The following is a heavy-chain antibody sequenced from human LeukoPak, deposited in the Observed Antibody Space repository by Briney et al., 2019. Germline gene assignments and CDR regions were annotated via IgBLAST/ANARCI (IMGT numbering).Heavy chain of an antibody. CDR2: IDPSDSYT. J-gene: IGHJ4*02. D-gene: IGHD1-26*01. CDR3: ARHVPHGSFFYFDL. CDR1: GYSFTSYW. V-gene: IGHV5-10-1*01. Sequence: GESLKISCKGSGYSFTSYWISWVRQMPGKGLEWMGRIDPSDSYTNYSPSFQGHVTISADKSISTAYLQWSSLEASDSAMYYCARHVPHGSFFYFDLWGQGTLVTVSS.